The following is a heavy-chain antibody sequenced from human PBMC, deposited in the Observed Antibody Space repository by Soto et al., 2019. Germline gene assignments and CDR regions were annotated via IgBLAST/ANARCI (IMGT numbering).Heavy chain of an antibody. Sequence: QVQLVQSGAEVKKPGSSVKVSCKASGGTFSSYAISWVRQAPGQGLEWMGGIIPIFGTANYAQKFQGRVTITADESTSTAYMELSSLRSEDTALYYWASGGRITIFGVVIITPDFDYWGQGTLVTVSS. V-gene: IGHV1-69*12. CDR2: IIPIFGTA. D-gene: IGHD3-3*01. CDR3: ASGGRITIFGVVIITPDFDY. J-gene: IGHJ4*02. CDR1: GGTFSSYA.